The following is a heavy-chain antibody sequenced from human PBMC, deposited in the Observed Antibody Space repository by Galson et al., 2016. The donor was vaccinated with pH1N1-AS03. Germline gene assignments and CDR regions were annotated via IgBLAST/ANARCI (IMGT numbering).Heavy chain of an antibody. CDR2: IIPIFGTR. D-gene: IGHD2-15*01. CDR3: ARDRGFRPDTFDI. V-gene: IGHV1-69*13. CDR1: GGTFGSYA. J-gene: IGHJ3*02. Sequence: SVKVSCKASGGTFGSYAVSWVRQAPGQGLEWMGGIIPIFGTRHYAQRFQGRVTITADESTTTASMELSSLRFEDTAMYYCARDRGFRPDTFDIWGQGTVVTVSS.